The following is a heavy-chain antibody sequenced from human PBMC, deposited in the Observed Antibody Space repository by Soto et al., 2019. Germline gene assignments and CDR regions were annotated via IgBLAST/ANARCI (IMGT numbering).Heavy chain of an antibody. CDR3: VARGMTYDFLSGPHPFDP. D-gene: IGHD3-3*01. J-gene: IGHJ5*02. Sequence: SETLSLTCAAHNGSFTDYFWTWIRQSPRRGLEGIGEINHRGGGTYNPSLNSRVTISIDTSKNHVSLSLRSLTAADTAVYYCVARGMTYDFLSGPHPFDPWGHGTLVTVSS. V-gene: IGHV4-34*01. CDR1: NGSFTDYF. CDR2: INHRGGG.